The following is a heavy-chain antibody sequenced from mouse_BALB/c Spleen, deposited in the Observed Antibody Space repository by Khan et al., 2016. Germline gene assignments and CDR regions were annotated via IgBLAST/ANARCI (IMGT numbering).Heavy chain of an antibody. CDR3: ARCRRYDEAMDY. V-gene: IGHV3-2*02. Sequence: QLQESGPGLVKPSQSLSLTCTVTGYSITSDYAWNWIRQFPGNKLEWMGYISYSGSTSYNQSLKSRISFTRDTSKNQFFLQLNTVTTEDTATYYCARCRRYDEAMDYWGQGTSVTVSS. D-gene: IGHD2-14*01. CDR2: ISYSGST. J-gene: IGHJ4*01. CDR1: GYSITSDYA.